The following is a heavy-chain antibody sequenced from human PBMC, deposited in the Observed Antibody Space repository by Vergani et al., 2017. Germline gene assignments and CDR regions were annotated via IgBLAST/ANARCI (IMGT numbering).Heavy chain of an antibody. CDR3: ARHAIVATIIGYYYYYMDV. CDR1: GYSFTSYW. D-gene: IGHD5-12*01. J-gene: IGHJ6*03. V-gene: IGHV5-10-1*03. Sequence: EVQLVQSGAEVKKPGESLRISCKGSGYSFTSYWISWVRQIPGKGLEWMGRIDPSDSYTNYSPSFQGHVTISADKSISTAYLQWSSLKASDTAMYYCARHAIVATIIGYYYYYMDVWGKGTTVTVSS. CDR2: IDPSDSYT.